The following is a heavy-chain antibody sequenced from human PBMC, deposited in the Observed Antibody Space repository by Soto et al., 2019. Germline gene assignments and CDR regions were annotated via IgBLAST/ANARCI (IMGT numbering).Heavy chain of an antibody. V-gene: IGHV3-48*02. D-gene: IGHD1-26*01. CDR3: ARDLAWAFDS. J-gene: IGHJ4*02. CDR2: IGGSGGSI. Sequence: GSLRLSCAASGFTFSTFSMNWVRQAPGKGLEWLSYIGGSGGSISYADSVKGRFTISRDNGKNTLYLQMSSLRDEDTAVYYCARDLAWAFDSWGQGALVTVSS. CDR1: GFTFSTFS.